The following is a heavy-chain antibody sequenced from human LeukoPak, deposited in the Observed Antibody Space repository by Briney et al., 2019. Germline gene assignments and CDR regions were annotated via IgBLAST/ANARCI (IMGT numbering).Heavy chain of an antibody. CDR1: GFTFDDYA. Sequence: GRSLRLSCAASGFTFDDYAMHWVRHAPGKGLEWVSGISWNSGSIGYADSVKGRFTISRDNAKNSLYLQMNSLRAEDTALYYCAKGVRYYYDSSGSDAFDIWGQGTMVTVSS. J-gene: IGHJ3*02. CDR3: AKGVRYYYDSSGSDAFDI. CDR2: ISWNSGSI. V-gene: IGHV3-9*01. D-gene: IGHD3-22*01.